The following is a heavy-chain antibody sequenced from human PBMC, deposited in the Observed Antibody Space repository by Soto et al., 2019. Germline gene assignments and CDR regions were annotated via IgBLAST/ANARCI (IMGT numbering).Heavy chain of an antibody. D-gene: IGHD2-8*01. Sequence: ASVKVSCKASGYTFTGYYIHWVRQAPGQGLEWMGWINPNSGGTNYAQKFQGWVTMTRDTSISTAYMELSRLRSDDTAVYYCARSSCTNGVCSLGYWGQGTLVTVSS. CDR3: ARSSCTNGVCSLGY. CDR2: INPNSGGT. J-gene: IGHJ4*02. V-gene: IGHV1-2*04. CDR1: GYTFTGYY.